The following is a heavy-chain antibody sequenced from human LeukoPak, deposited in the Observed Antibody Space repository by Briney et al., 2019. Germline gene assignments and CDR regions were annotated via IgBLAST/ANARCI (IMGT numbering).Heavy chain of an antibody. J-gene: IGHJ4*02. CDR3: ARCACATRLRS. CDR2: IYESGTT. V-gene: IGHV4-59*10. Sequence: PSETLSLTCAVYGDSLSSYYWSWIRQPPGEGLEWIGGIYESGTTKYNPSLKSRVTMSIVTSKQQFSLSLSSVTAADTAVYYCARCACATRLRSWGLGTGVIVSS. CDR1: GDSLSSYY.